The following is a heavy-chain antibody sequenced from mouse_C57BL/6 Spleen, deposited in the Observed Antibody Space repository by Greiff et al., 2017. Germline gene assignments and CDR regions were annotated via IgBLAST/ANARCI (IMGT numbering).Heavy chain of an antibody. J-gene: IGHJ2*01. CDR2: IYPGDGDT. Sequence: VHLVESGPELVKPGASVKISCKASGYAFSSSWMNWVKQRPGKGLEWIGRIYPGDGDTNYNGKFKGKATLTADKSSSTAYMQLSSLTSEDSAVYFCARGENPRYFDYWGQGTTLTVSS. V-gene: IGHV1-82*01. CDR1: GYAFSSSW. CDR3: ARGENPRYFDY.